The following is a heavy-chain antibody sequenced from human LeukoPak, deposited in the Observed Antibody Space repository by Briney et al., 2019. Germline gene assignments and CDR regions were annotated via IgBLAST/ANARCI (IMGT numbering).Heavy chain of an antibody. V-gene: IGHV5-51*01. CDR1: GYSFSTYW. CDR2: VYPGDSDT. Sequence: GESLKISCQGSGYSFSTYWIGWVRQMPGKGLEWMGIVYPGDSDTTYSPSFQGQVTISVDKSISTAYLQWSSLTASDTAMYYCASRPFETTVVPWDFYWGQGTQVTVSS. J-gene: IGHJ4*02. CDR3: ASRPFETTVVPWDFY. D-gene: IGHD4-23*01.